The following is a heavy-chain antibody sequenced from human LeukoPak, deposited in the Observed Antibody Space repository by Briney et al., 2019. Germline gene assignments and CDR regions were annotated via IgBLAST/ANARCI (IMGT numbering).Heavy chain of an antibody. CDR1: GGSISSYY. CDR2: IYYSGST. D-gene: IGHD1-26*01. J-gene: IGHJ4*02. Sequence: ETLSLTCTVSGGSISSYYWSWIRQPPGKGLEWIGYIYYSGSTNYNPSLKSRVTISVDTSKNQFSLKLSSVTAADTAVYYCARVGGARFGSISFPFEYWGQGTLVTVSS. V-gene: IGHV4-59*01. CDR3: ARVGGARFGSISFPFEY.